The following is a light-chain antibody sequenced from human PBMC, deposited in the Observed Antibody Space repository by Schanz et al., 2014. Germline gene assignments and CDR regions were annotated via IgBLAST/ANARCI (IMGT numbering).Light chain of an antibody. Sequence: QSALTQPPSASGSPGQSVTISCTGTSSDVGGYNYVSWYQQHPGKAPKLMIYEVSKRPSGVPDRFSGSKSGNTASLTVSGLQADDEADYYCSSYAGSHYVFGTGTKLTVL. CDR2: EVS. J-gene: IGLJ1*01. CDR1: SSDVGGYNY. CDR3: SSYAGSHYV. V-gene: IGLV2-8*01.